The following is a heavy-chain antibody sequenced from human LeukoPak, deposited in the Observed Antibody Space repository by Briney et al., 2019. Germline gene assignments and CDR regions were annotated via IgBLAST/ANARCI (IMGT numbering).Heavy chain of an antibody. Sequence: GESLRISCKGSGYSFTSYWIVWVRQMPGKGLEWMGIIYPGDSDTRYSPSFQGQVTISADKSISTAYLQWSSLKASDTAMYYCATTYDFENSGSYGMDVWGQGTTVTVSS. CDR2: IYPGDSDT. D-gene: IGHD3-22*01. CDR1: GYSFTSYW. J-gene: IGHJ6*02. V-gene: IGHV5-51*01. CDR3: ATTYDFENSGSYGMDV.